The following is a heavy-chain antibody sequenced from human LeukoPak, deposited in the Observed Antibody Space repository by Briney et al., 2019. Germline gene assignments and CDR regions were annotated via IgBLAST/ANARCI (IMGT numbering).Heavy chain of an antibody. J-gene: IGHJ4*02. CDR2: ISWNSGSI. Sequence: PGGSLRLSCAASGFTFDDYAMYWVRQAPGKGLEWVSGISWNSGSIGYADSVKGRFTISRDNAKDSLYLQMNSLRAEDTAVYYCARVTAMVYFDYWGQGTLVTVSS. D-gene: IGHD5-18*01. V-gene: IGHV3-9*01. CDR1: GFTFDDYA. CDR3: ARVTAMVYFDY.